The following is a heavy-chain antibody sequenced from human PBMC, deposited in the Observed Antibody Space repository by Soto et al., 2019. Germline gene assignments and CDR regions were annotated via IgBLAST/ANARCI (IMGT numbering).Heavy chain of an antibody. CDR3: ARESEDLTSNFDY. J-gene: IGHJ4*02. V-gene: IGHV3-21*06. CDR1: GFTFTRYS. Sequence: GGSLRLSCAASGFTFTRYSMNRVRQAPGKGLEWVSSISSTTNYIYYGDSMKGRFTISRGNAKNSLYLEMNSLRAEDTAVYYCARESEDLTSNFDYWGQGTLVTVSS. CDR2: ISSTTNYI.